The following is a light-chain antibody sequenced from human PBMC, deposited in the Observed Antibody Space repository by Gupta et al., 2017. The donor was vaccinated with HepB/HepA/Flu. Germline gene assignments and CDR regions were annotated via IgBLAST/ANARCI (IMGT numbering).Light chain of an antibody. CDR1: QSISSY. CDR2: AAS. Sequence: DIQMTQSPSSLSASVGDRVTITCRASQSISSYLNWYQQKPGKAPELLIYAASTLQTGVPSRFSGSGSGTDFTLTVSSRQPEDFATYYCQETDDTPRTFGGGTXVEIK. CDR3: QETDDTPRT. J-gene: IGKJ4*01. V-gene: IGKV1-39*01.